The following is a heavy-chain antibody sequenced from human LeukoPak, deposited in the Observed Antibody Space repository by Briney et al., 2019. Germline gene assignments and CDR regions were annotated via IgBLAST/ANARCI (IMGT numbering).Heavy chain of an antibody. V-gene: IGHV4-34*01. D-gene: IGHD6-19*01. CDR3: AARGSGWTIDY. CDR1: GGSFSGHY. J-gene: IGHJ4*02. Sequence: SETLSLTCAVYGGSFSGHYWSWIRQPPGKGLEWIGEINHSGSTNYNPSLKSRVTISVDTSKNQFSLKLSSVTAADTAVYYCAARGSGWTIDYWGQGTLVTVSS. CDR2: INHSGST.